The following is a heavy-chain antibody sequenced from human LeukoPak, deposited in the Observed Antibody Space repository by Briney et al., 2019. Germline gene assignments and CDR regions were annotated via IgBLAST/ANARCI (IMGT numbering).Heavy chain of an antibody. D-gene: IGHD1-26*01. Sequence: SETLSLTCTVSGGSISSGYYWGWIRQPPGKGLEWIGSIYHSGSTYYNPSLKSRVTISVDTSKNQFSLKLSSVTAADTAVYYCARVGGRGSYYSDYYFDYWGQGTLVTVSS. V-gene: IGHV4-38-2*02. CDR2: IYHSGST. CDR3: ARVGGRGSYYSDYYFDY. CDR1: GGSISSGYY. J-gene: IGHJ4*02.